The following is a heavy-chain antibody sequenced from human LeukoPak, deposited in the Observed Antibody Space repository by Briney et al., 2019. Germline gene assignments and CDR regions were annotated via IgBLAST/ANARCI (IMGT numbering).Heavy chain of an antibody. CDR2: IYWNDDK. Sequence: ESGPTLVNPTQTLTLTCTFSGFSLSTRGVGVGWIRQPPGKALEWLALIYWNDDKYYSPSLKSRLTITKDTSKNQMILTMTNMDPVDTATYYCAHFGLRYGSGSYWDDAFDIWGQGTMVTVSS. CDR1: GFSLSTRGVG. V-gene: IGHV2-5*01. D-gene: IGHD3-10*01. CDR3: AHFGLRYGSGSYWDDAFDI. J-gene: IGHJ3*02.